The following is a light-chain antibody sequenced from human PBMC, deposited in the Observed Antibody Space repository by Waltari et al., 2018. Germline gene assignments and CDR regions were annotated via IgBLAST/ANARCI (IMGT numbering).Light chain of an antibody. V-gene: IGLV1-40*01. CDR1: SSNIGAGQA. CDR2: GNS. J-gene: IGLJ3*02. CDR3: QSYDSSLSWV. Sequence: SVLTQPPLVSGALAQRVTISCPGSSSNIGAGQALHWYQQLPGTAPKLLIYGNSNRPSGVPDRFSGSKSGTSASLAITGLQAEDEADYYCQSYDSSLSWVFGGGTKLTVL.